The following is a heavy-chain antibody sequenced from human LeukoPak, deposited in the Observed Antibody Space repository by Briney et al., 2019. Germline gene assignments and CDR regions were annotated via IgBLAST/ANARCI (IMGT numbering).Heavy chain of an antibody. Sequence: GGSLRLSCAASGFTFSSYWMSWVRQAPGKGPEWVANIKRDGSEKYYVDSVKGRFTISRDNAKNSLYLQMNSLRAEDTAVYYCARDFMSFAFDIWGQGTRVTVSS. V-gene: IGHV3-7*01. CDR3: ARDFMSFAFDI. CDR2: IKRDGSEK. CDR1: GFTFSSYW. J-gene: IGHJ3*02. D-gene: IGHD1-26*01.